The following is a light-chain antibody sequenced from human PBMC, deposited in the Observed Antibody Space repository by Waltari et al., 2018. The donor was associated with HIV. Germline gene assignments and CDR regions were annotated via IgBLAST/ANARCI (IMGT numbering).Light chain of an antibody. V-gene: IGKV3-15*01. CDR1: QSGSSN. CDR2: GAS. J-gene: IGKJ1*01. CDR3: QHYSDWPPGT. Sequence: EIVMTHSPATLSVSLGERATLSCRASQSGSSNLAWYQQKPGPAPRLLIYGASTRATGIPARFSCSGSGTEYTLTINSLQSEDCAVYYCQHYSDWPPGTFGQGTKVEIK.